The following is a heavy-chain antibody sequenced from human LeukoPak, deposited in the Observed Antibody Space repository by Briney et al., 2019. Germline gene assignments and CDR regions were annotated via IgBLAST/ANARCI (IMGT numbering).Heavy chain of an antibody. D-gene: IGHD6-13*01. Sequence: GGSLRLSCAASGFTVSSNYMSWVRQAPGKGLEWVSVIYSGGSTYYADSVKGRFTISRDNSKNTLYLQMNSLRAEDTAVYYCARVRSEVAAAGPYYFDYWGQGTLVTVSS. J-gene: IGHJ4*02. CDR3: ARVRSEVAAAGPYYFDY. CDR1: GFTVSSNY. V-gene: IGHV3-53*01. CDR2: IYSGGST.